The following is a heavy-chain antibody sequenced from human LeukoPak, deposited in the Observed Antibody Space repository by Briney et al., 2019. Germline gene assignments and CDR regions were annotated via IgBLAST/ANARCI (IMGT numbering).Heavy chain of an antibody. D-gene: IGHD1-1*01. CDR1: GFTFSSYG. CDR2: IRYDGSNK. J-gene: IGHJ3*02. CDR3: AKDPPLTTEDAFDI. V-gene: IGHV3-30*02. Sequence: GGSLRLSCAASGFTFSSYGMHWVRQAPGKGLEWVAFIRYDGSNKYYADSVKGRFTISRDNSKNTLYLQMNSLRAEDTAVYYCAKDPPLTTEDAFDIWGQGTMATVSS.